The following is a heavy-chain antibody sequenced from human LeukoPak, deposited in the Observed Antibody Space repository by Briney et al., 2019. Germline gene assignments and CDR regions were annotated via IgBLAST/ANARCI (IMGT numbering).Heavy chain of an antibody. CDR3: ASRVCSSTSCYYYYYGR. J-gene: IGHJ6*03. V-gene: IGHV1-69*13. CDR2: IIPIFGTA. D-gene: IGHD2-2*01. Sequence: GASVKVSCKASGGIFISYAISWVRQAPGQGLEWMGGIIPIFGTANYAQKFQGRVTITADESTSTAYMELSSLRSEDTAVYYCASRVCSSTSCYYYYYGRLGQRDHGHRLL. CDR1: GGIFISYA.